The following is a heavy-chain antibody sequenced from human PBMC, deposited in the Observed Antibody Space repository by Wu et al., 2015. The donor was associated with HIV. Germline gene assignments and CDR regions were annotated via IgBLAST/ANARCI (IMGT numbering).Heavy chain of an antibody. CDR1: GASTTSNDNH. J-gene: IGHJ6*02. Sequence: QVQLQESGPGLVKPSQTLSLTCTVSGASTTSNDNHWNWIRQSPQKGLELIGYIINSGTTFYSPFFKSRAFSIWQNTSKRTSSPWSWDSVSVADTAHLFPCARASYKKIWQHYFYYGLDVWGQGNGGHR. D-gene: IGHD1-14*01. V-gene: IGHV4-30-4*08. CDR2: IINSGTT. CDR3: ARASYKKIWQHYFYYGLDV.